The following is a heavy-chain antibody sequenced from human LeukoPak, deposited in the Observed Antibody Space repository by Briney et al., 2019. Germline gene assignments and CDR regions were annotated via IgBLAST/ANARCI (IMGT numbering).Heavy chain of an antibody. J-gene: IGHJ4*02. CDR2: ISGSGGST. CDR3: AVNSYGYGYFDY. D-gene: IGHD5-18*01. Sequence: PGGSLRLSCAASGFTFTSYAMSWVRQAPGKGLEWVSAISGSGGSTYYADSVKGRFTISRDNSKNTLYLQMDSLRAEDTAVYYCAVNSYGYGYFDYWGQGTLGTVSS. V-gene: IGHV3-23*01. CDR1: GFTFTSYA.